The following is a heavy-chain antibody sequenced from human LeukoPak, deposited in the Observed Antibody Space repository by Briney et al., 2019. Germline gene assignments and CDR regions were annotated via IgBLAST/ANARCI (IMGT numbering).Heavy chain of an antibody. CDR3: ARRGGSPLGTFDI. CDR1: GGSISSYY. V-gene: IGHV4-59*01. D-gene: IGHD1-26*01. CDR2: IYYSESA. J-gene: IGHJ3*02. Sequence: SETLSLTCTVSGGSISSYYWSWIRQPPGKGLEWIGYIYYSESANYNPSLKSRVTISVDTSKNQFSLRLSSVTAADTAVYYCARRGGSPLGTFDIWGQGTMVTVSS.